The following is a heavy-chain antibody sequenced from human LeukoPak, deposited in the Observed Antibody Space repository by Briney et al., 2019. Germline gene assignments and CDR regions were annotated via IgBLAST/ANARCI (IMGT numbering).Heavy chain of an antibody. CDR2: MNPNNGDS. V-gene: IGHV1-8*03. CDR1: GYTFTSYH. J-gene: IGHJ4*02. Sequence: GASVKVSCKASGYTFTSYHINWVRQATGQGLEGMGWMNPNNGDSGYAQKFQGRVTITRDTSISTAYMELRSLRSEDTAVYFCARTTSFTACGYDYWGQGTLVTVSS. D-gene: IGHD6-25*01. CDR3: ARTTSFTACGYDY.